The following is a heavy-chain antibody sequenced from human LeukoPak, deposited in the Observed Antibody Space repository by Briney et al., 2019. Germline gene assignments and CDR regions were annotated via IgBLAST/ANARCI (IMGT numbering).Heavy chain of an antibody. CDR3: AREMGVVTARGIDV. D-gene: IGHD4-23*01. Sequence: SETLSLTCIVSGVSISSISSNNYHWGWIRQPPGKGLEWIGSIYYSGSTYYNPSLKSRVTISVDTSKNQFSLKLSSVTAADTALYYCAREMGVVTARGIDVWGQGTTVTVSS. J-gene: IGHJ6*02. V-gene: IGHV4-39*02. CDR2: IYYSGST. CDR1: GVSISSISSNNYH.